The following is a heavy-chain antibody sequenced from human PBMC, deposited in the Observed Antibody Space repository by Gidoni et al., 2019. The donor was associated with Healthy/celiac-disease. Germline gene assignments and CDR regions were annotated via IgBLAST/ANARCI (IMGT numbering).Heavy chain of an antibody. J-gene: IGHJ4*02. V-gene: IGHV3-21*01. CDR1: VFTFSSYS. CDR2: ISSCSSYI. CDR3: ARDEPIPDY. D-gene: IGHD2-21*01. Sequence: EVQLVESGGGLVKPGGSLRLSCVAFVFTFSSYSMNWVRQAPGKGLEWVSSISSCSSYIYYADSVKGRFTISRDNAKNSLYMQMNSLRAEDTDVYYCARDEPIPDYWGQGTLVTVSS.